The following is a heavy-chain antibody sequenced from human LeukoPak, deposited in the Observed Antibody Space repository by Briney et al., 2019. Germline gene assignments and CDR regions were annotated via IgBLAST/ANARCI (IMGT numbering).Heavy chain of an antibody. CDR3: ARDLGLRQAFDI. D-gene: IGHD4-17*01. CDR1: GXTFSSYS. Sequence: PGGSLRLSCAAPGXTFSSYSVNWVRQAPGKGLEWVSSISSSSSYIYYADSVKGRFTISRDNAKNSQHLQMNSLRAEDTAVYYCARDLGLRQAFDIWGQGTMVTVSS. V-gene: IGHV3-21*01. CDR2: ISSSSSYI. J-gene: IGHJ3*02.